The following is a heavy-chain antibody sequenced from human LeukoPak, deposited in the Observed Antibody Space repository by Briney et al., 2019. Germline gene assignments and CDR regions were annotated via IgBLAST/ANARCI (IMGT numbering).Heavy chain of an antibody. CDR2: IYYSGST. CDR1: GGSISSSSYY. D-gene: IGHD6-19*01. J-gene: IGHJ4*02. V-gene: IGHV4-39*07. CDR3: ARVAVAGTRPFDY. Sequence: SETLSLTCTVSGGSISSSSYYWGWIRQPPGKGLEWIGSIYYSGSTYYNPSLKSRVTISVDTSKNQFSLKLSSVTAADTAVYYCARVAVAGTRPFDYWGQGTLVTVSS.